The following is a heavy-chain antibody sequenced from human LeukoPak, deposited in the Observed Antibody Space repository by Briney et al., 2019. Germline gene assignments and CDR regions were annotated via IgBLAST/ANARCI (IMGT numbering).Heavy chain of an antibody. CDR2: ISWDGGST. Sequence: GGSLRLSCAASGFIFDDYAMHWVRQAPGKGLEWVSLISWDGGSTYYADSVKGRFTISRDNSENFLYLQMNSLRAEDTALYYCAKDIGSGRVVVNYYFDYWGQGTLVTVSS. D-gene: IGHD3-22*01. J-gene: IGHJ4*02. V-gene: IGHV3-43D*04. CDR3: AKDIGSGRVVVNYYFDY. CDR1: GFIFDDYA.